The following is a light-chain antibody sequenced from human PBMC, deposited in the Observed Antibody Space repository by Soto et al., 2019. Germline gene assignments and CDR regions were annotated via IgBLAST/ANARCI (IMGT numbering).Light chain of an antibody. J-gene: IGLJ1*01. CDR3: CSYAGSRTFV. CDR2: EVN. Sequence: QSVLTQPASVSGSPGQSITISCTGTSGDVGNFDLVSWYQQHPGKAPKLIIYEVNKRPSAVSNRFSGSKSDNTASLTISGLQAEDEAEYYCCSYAGSRTFVFGTGTKVTVL. V-gene: IGLV2-23*02. CDR1: SGDVGNFDL.